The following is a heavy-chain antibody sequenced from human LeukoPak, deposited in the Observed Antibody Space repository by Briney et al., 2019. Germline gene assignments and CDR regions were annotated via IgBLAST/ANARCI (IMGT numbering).Heavy chain of an antibody. D-gene: IGHD3-22*01. Sequence: PGGSLRLSCAGSGFTFRSFGMHWVRQAPGKGLEWVAFISSDGSDKYYADSVKGRFTISRDNSKNTLFLQMDSLRAEDTAVYYCAKGHLPMTLRMDVWGQGTTVTVSS. J-gene: IGHJ6*02. CDR3: AKGHLPMTLRMDV. V-gene: IGHV3-30*18. CDR1: GFTFRSFG. CDR2: ISSDGSDK.